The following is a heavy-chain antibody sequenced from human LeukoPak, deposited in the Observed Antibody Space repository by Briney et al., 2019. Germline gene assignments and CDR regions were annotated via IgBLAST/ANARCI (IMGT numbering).Heavy chain of an antibody. CDR2: ITWDGGTT. Sequence: GGSLRLSCAASGFTFDDYTFHWVRQAPGKGLEWVSLITWDGGTTYYADSVKGRFTISRDNSKNSVYQQMNGLRTEDTALYYCTKDRYCTTTTCPLDYWGQGTLVTVSS. D-gene: IGHD2-2*01. V-gene: IGHV3-43*01. CDR3: TKDRYCTTTTCPLDY. J-gene: IGHJ4*02. CDR1: GFTFDDYT.